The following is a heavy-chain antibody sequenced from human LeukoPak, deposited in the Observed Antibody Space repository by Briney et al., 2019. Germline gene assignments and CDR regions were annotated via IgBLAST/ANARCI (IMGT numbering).Heavy chain of an antibody. V-gene: IGHV1-24*01. CDR2: FDPEDDET. J-gene: IGHJ4*02. D-gene: IGHD3-10*01. Sequence: ASVKVSCKVSGYTLTELSMHWVRQAPGKGLEWMGGFDPEDDETIYAQKFQGRVTMTEDTSTDTAYMELSSLRSEDTAVYYCATWDYYGSGSYHNETIDYWSQGTLVTVSS. CDR1: GYTLTELS. CDR3: ATWDYYGSGSYHNETIDY.